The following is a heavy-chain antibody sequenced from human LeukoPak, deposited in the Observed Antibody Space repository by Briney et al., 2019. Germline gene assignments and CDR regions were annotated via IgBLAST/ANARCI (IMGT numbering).Heavy chain of an antibody. J-gene: IGHJ3*02. CDR2: IRSKANSYAT. D-gene: IGHD3-22*01. CDR3: TKNYYDSSGYYYDAFDI. Sequence: PGGSLRLSCAASGFTFSGSAMRWVRQASGKGLEWVGRIRSKANSYATAYAASVKGRFTISRDDSKNTAYLQMNSLKTEDTAVYYCTKNYYDSSGYYYDAFDIWGQGTMVTVSS. V-gene: IGHV3-73*01. CDR1: GFTFSGSA.